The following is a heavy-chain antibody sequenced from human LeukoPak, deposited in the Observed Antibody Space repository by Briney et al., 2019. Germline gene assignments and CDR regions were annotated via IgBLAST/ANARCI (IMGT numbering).Heavy chain of an antibody. CDR3: ARGSGGYSYGSLDY. V-gene: IGHV3-48*01. CDR1: GITFSSYS. CDR2: ISSFSGTI. J-gene: IGHJ4*02. D-gene: IGHD5-18*01. Sequence: GGSLRLSCVASGITFSSYSMNWVRQAPGKGLEWVSYISSFSGTINYADSVKGRFTISRDNAKNSLYLQMNSLRAEDTAVYYCARGSGGYSYGSLDYWGQGTLVTVSS.